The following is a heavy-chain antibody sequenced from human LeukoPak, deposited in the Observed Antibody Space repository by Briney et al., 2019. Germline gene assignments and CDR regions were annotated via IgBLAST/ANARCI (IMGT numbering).Heavy chain of an antibody. CDR3: ARYYDSTGSFDY. J-gene: IGHJ4*02. Sequence: KPSETLSLTCAVYGGSLTSYYWSWIRQPPGKGLEWIGEINSGGSTNYNPSPKSRVTISVDTSKNQFSLNLDSVTAADTAVYYCARYYDSTGSFDYWGQGTLVTVSS. V-gene: IGHV4-34*01. CDR1: GGSLTSYY. D-gene: IGHD3-22*01. CDR2: INSGGST.